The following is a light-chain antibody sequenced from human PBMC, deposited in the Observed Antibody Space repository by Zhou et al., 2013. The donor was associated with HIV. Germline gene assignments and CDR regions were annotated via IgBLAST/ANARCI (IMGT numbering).Light chain of an antibody. CDR3: QHYYSYPFT. J-gene: IGKJ3*01. V-gene: IGKV1-5*03. Sequence: DIQMTQSPSTVSASVGDRLTITCRASQDISDWVAWYQQKPGKAPKLLIYKASYLESGVPSRFSGSGSGTEFTLTISNLQPDDFATYYCQHYYSYPFTFGPGTKVDIK. CDR2: KAS. CDR1: QDISDW.